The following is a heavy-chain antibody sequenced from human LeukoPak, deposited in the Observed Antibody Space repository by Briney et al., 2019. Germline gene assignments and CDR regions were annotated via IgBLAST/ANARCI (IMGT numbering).Heavy chain of an antibody. CDR2: IYPRDGST. CDR3: ARDQEAFDY. V-gene: IGHV1-46*01. J-gene: IGHJ4*02. CDR1: GYSFTSNY. Sequence: ASVRVSWKASGYSFTSNYIDWVRQATGQGLERMGMIYPRDGSTSYAQKFQGRVTVTRDTSTSTVHMELSGLRSEDTAVYYCARDQEAFDYWGQGTLVTVSS.